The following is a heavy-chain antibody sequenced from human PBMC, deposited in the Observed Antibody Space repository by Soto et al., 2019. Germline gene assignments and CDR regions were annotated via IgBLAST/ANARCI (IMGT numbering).Heavy chain of an antibody. D-gene: IGHD2-15*01. CDR1: GFTFSSYS. V-gene: IGHV3-21*01. J-gene: IGHJ3*02. Sequence: EVQLVESGGGLVKPGGSLRLSCAASGFTFSSYSMNWVRQAPGKGLEWVSSISSSSSYIYYADSVKGRFTISRDNAKNSLYLQTNSLRAEDTAVYYCARIQRGYDAFDIWGQGTMVTVSS. CDR2: ISSSSSYI. CDR3: ARIQRGYDAFDI.